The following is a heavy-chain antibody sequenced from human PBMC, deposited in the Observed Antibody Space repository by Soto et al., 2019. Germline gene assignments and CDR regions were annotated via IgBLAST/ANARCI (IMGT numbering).Heavy chain of an antibody. CDR2: IYYSGST. Sequence: QLQLQESGPGLVKPSETLSLTCTVSGGSISSSSYYWGWIRQPPGKGLEWIGSIYYSGSTYYNPSLKSRVTLSVDTSKNQFSLKLSSVTAADTAVYYCAATIGYCSSTSCYRADDFDIWGQGTMVTVSS. CDR3: AATIGYCSSTSCYRADDFDI. D-gene: IGHD2-2*02. CDR1: GGSISSSSYY. V-gene: IGHV4-39*01. J-gene: IGHJ3*02.